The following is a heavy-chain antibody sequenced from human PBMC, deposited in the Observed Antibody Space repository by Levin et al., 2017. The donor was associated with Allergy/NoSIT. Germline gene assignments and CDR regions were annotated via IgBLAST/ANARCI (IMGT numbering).Heavy chain of an antibody. D-gene: IGHD1-26*01. Sequence: LSLTCAASGFTFSDYYMSWIRQAPGKGLEWVSYISSSGSTISYADSVKGRFTISRDNAKNSLFLQMNSLRAEDTAVYYCARRYSGSRAFDYWGQGTLVTVSS. V-gene: IGHV3-11*01. CDR2: ISSSGSTI. CDR1: GFTFSDYY. CDR3: ARRYSGSRAFDY. J-gene: IGHJ4*02.